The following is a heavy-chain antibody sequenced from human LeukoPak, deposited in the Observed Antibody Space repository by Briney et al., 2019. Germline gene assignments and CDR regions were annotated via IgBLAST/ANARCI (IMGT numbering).Heavy chain of an antibody. D-gene: IGHD3-10*01. CDR2: INPTSGDT. J-gene: IGHJ4*02. V-gene: IGHV1-2*02. CDR3: AREGYYASGSVDS. Sequence: GASVKASCKASGYTFIGYYIHWVREAPGQRPEWRGWINPTSGDTNHAQKLQGRVTMTRDTSITTAYIALSGLTCDDPTVYYCAREGYYASGSVDSWGQGSLVTVSS. CDR1: GYTFIGYY.